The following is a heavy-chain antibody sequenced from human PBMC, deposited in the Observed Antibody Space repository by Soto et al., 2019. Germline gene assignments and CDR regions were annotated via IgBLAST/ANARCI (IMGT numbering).Heavy chain of an antibody. CDR2: IDADGSSA. Sequence: EVQLVESGGGLVQPGGSLTLSCAVSGFTFSSHWMHWVRQVPGKGLMWVSRIDADGSSAGYADSVAGRFTISRDNVNNTLELQMRSLRAEDTAVYYCARNNWGIDYWGQGILVTVSS. J-gene: IGHJ4*02. CDR3: ARNNWGIDY. V-gene: IGHV3-74*01. CDR1: GFTFSSHW. D-gene: IGHD7-27*01.